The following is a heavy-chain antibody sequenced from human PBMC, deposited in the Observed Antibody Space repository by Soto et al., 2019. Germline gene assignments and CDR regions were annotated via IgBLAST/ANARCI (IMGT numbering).Heavy chain of an antibody. CDR2: IYWSGNT. CDR3: ARGAADYGDAFDI. D-gene: IGHD4-17*01. Sequence: QVRLQESGPGLVKPSQTLSLTCRVSGDSTSRGGYYWSWIRQHPGKGLEWIGYIYWSGNTYFNPSLKSRVSISLGTSSNQFSLNLTSVTVADTAVYYCARGAADYGDAFDIWGQGTTVTVSS. J-gene: IGHJ3*02. CDR1: GDSTSRGGYY. V-gene: IGHV4-31*03.